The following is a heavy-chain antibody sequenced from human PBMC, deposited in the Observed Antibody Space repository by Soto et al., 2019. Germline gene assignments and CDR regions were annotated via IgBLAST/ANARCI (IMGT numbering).Heavy chain of an antibody. Sequence: QVQLVESGGGVVQPGRSLRLSCAASGFTFSSYGMHWVRQAPGKGLEWVAVISYDGSNKYYADSVKGRFTISRDNSKNTLYRQMNSLRAEDTAVYYGAKASWRSSGWNPDWGQGTLVTVSS. V-gene: IGHV3-30*18. D-gene: IGHD6-19*01. CDR2: ISYDGSNK. J-gene: IGHJ4*02. CDR3: AKASWRSSGWNPD. CDR1: GFTFSSYG.